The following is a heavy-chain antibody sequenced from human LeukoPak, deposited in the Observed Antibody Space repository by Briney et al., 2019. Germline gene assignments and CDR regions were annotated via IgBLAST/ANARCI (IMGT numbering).Heavy chain of an antibody. CDR3: ARPISGGQAVTADWFDS. CDR1: GFAFSFSA. J-gene: IGHJ5*01. Sequence: GGSLRLSCEASGFAFSFSAMTWVRQAPGTGLEWVSNINANAINTYYADSVKGRFTISRDNSKSTLYLQLNSLRAEDTAVYYCARPISGGQAVTADWFDSWGQGTLVIVS. CDR2: INANAINT. D-gene: IGHD6-19*01. V-gene: IGHV3-23*01.